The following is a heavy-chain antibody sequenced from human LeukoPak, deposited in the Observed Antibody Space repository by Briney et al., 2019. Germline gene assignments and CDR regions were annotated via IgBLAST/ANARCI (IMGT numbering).Heavy chain of an antibody. CDR2: IYYGGST. D-gene: IGHD6-13*01. CDR1: GGSISSYY. Sequence: SETLSLTCTVSGGSISSYYWSWIRQPPGKGLEWIGCIYYGGSTNYNPSLKSRVTISVDTSKNQFSLKLSSVTAADTAVCYCARLPLAAAGRGYYYYYGMDVWGQGTTVTVSS. CDR3: ARLPLAAAGRGYYYYYGMDV. V-gene: IGHV4-59*08. J-gene: IGHJ6*02.